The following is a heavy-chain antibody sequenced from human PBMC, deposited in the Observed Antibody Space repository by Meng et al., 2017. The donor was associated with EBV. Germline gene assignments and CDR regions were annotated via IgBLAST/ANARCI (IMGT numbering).Heavy chain of an antibody. V-gene: IGHV1-69*01. D-gene: IGHD3-10*01. CDR2: FLPRLGAP. Sequence: VQLVQSAAGGKEPGSSVKVSCKTSGGPFRYYAISWVRQAPGQGLEWLGGFLPRLGAPNYAQKFHGRVKITADESTSTHYMDLSSLRSEDTAIYYCASESGRGYTPDYWGQGTLVTVSS. CDR1: GGPFRYYA. CDR3: ASESGRGYTPDY. J-gene: IGHJ4*02.